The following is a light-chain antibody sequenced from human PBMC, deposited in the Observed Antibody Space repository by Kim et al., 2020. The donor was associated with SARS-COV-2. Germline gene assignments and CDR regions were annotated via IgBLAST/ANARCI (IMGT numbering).Light chain of an antibody. Sequence: SPGERANLSCRASRRINSNKLAWYQQLSGQPPKLVIYRASLRPTGIPDRFSGSGSGTEFALTISRLEPEDFAVYYCQQYGNSPRTFGQGTKVDIK. CDR2: RAS. V-gene: IGKV3-20*01. CDR1: RRINSNK. J-gene: IGKJ1*01. CDR3: QQYGNSPRT.